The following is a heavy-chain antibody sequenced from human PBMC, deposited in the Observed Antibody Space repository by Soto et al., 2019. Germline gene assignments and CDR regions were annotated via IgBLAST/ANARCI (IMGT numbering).Heavy chain of an antibody. CDR1: GFTFNSYG. V-gene: IGHV3-30*18. CDR2: ISYDGSNK. D-gene: IGHD3-22*01. J-gene: IGHJ4*02. Sequence: QVQLVESGGGVVQPGRSLRLSCAASGFTFNSYGMHWVRQGPGKGLEWVAVISYDGSNKYYADSVKGRFTISRDNSKNTLYLQMNSLRAEDTAVYYCAKESYYDSSGYYSDYFDYWGQGTLVTVSS. CDR3: AKESYYDSSGYYSDYFDY.